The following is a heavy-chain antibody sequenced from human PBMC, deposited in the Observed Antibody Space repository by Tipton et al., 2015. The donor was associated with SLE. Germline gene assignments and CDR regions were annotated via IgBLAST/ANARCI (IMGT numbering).Heavy chain of an antibody. CDR1: GGSISSYY. CDR3: ARSTATVTPYYLDY. Sequence: TLSLTCTVSGGSISSYYWSWIRQPPGKGLEWIGYIYYSGSTNYNPSLKSRVTISVDTSKNQFSLKLSSVTAADTAVYYCARSTATVTPYYLDYWGQGTLVTVSS. D-gene: IGHD4-17*01. CDR2: IYYSGST. V-gene: IGHV4-59*01. J-gene: IGHJ4*02.